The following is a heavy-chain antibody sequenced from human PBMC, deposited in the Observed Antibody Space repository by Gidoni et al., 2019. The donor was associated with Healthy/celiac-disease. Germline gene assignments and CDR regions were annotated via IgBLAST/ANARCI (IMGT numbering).Heavy chain of an antibody. Sequence: QVQLQESGPGLVKPSQTLSLTCTVSGGSISSGSYYWSWIRQPAGKGLEWIGRIYTSGSTNYNPSLKSRVTIPVDTSKNQFSLKLSSVTAADTAVYYCASSPLEGDFDYWGQGTLVTVSS. CDR3: ASSPLEGDFDY. CDR2: IYTSGST. V-gene: IGHV4-61*02. J-gene: IGHJ4*02. D-gene: IGHD3-3*01. CDR1: GGSISSGSYY.